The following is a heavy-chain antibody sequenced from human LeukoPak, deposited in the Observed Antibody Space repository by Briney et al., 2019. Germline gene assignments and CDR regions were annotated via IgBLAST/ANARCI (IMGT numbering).Heavy chain of an antibody. CDR3: ARDGLVAVAGTCWFDP. CDR2: INPNSGGT. J-gene: IGHJ5*02. D-gene: IGHD6-19*01. CDR1: GYTFTGYY. V-gene: IGHV1-2*02. Sequence: ASVKVSCKPSGYTFTGYYMHWVRQAPGQGLEWMGWINPNSGGTNYAQKFQGRVTMTRDTSISTAYMELSRLRSDDTAMYYCARDGLVAVAGTCWFDPWGQGTLVTVSS.